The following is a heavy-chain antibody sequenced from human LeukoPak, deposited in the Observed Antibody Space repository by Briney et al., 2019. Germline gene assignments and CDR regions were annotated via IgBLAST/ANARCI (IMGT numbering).Heavy chain of an antibody. V-gene: IGHV3-21*01. D-gene: IGHD1-26*01. Sequence: GGSLRLSCAASGFTFSSYTMNWVRQAPGKGLEWLSSISSNSLYIHYVDSVKGRFTISRDNAKNSLYLQMNSLRAEDTAVYYCARDHSGSYAYWGQGTLVTVSS. CDR1: GFTFSSYT. J-gene: IGHJ4*02. CDR2: ISSNSLYI. CDR3: ARDHSGSYAY.